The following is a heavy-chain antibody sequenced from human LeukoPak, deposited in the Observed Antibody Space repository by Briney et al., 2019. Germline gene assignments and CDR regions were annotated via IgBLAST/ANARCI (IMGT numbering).Heavy chain of an antibody. D-gene: IGHD1-1*01. CDR1: GFTFSSYE. V-gene: IGHV3-48*03. CDR2: ISSSGSTI. Sequence: GGSLRLSCAASGFTFSSYEMNWVRQAPGKGLEWVSYISSSGSTIYYADSLKGRFTISRDNAKSSLYLQMNSLRAEDTAVYYCAREFNDYSDYMDVWGKGTTVTISS. J-gene: IGHJ6*03. CDR3: AREFNDYSDYMDV.